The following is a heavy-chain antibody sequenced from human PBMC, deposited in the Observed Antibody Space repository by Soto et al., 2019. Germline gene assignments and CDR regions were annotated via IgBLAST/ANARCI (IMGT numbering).Heavy chain of an antibody. CDR3: AKDQKQAAGRPNDVDV. Sequence: GGSLRLSCAASGFTFSSCAMSWVRQAPGRGLEWVSVIRGSSGTTYYADSVKGRFTISRDNSRNTLYLQMNSLRAEDTAVYYCAKDQKQAAGRPNDVDVWGQGTTVTVSS. CDR2: IRGSSGTT. V-gene: IGHV3-23*01. CDR1: GFTFSSCA. J-gene: IGHJ6*02. D-gene: IGHD1-1*01.